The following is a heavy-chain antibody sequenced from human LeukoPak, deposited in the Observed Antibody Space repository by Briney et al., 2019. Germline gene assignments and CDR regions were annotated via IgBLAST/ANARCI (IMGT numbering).Heavy chain of an antibody. V-gene: IGHV5-51*01. J-gene: IGHJ5*02. CDR1: GYSFTSYW. CDR3: ARSANYDFWSGYYTTRRWFDP. D-gene: IGHD3-3*01. CDR2: IYPGVSDT. Sequence: GESLKISCKGSGYSFTSYWIGWVRQMPGKGLEWMGIIYPGVSDTRYSPSFQGQVTISADKSISTAYLQWSSLKASDTAMYYCARSANYDFWSGYYTTRRWFDPWGQETLVTVSS.